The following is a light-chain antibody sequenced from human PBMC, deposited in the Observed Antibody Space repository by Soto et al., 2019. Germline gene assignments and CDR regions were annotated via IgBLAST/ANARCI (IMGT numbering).Light chain of an antibody. CDR1: QSVSSY. V-gene: IGKV3-11*01. Sequence: EIVLTQSPATLSLSPGGRATLSCRASQSVSSYLAWFQQKPGQAPRLLSYDASNRATGIPARFSGSGSGTDFTLTISSLEPEDFAVYYCQQRSNWPPYTFGQGTKLEIK. CDR2: DAS. J-gene: IGKJ2*01. CDR3: QQRSNWPPYT.